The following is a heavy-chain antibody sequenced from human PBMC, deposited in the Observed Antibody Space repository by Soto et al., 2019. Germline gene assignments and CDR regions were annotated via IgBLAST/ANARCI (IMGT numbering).Heavy chain of an antibody. Sequence: SVKVSCKAAGFTFSSSAVQWVRQARGQRLEWIGWIVVGSGNTNYAQKFQEGVTITRDMSTSTAYMELSSLRSDDTAVYYCAAAPGRGERYGMDVWGQGTTVTVSS. J-gene: IGHJ6*02. D-gene: IGHD2-21*01. CDR3: AAAPGRGERYGMDV. V-gene: IGHV1-58*01. CDR1: GFTFSSSA. CDR2: IVVGSGNT.